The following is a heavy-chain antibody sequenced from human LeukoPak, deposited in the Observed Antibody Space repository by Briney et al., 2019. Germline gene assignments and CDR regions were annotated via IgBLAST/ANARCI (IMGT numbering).Heavy chain of an antibody. CDR1: GFTFSDYY. J-gene: IGHJ3*02. CDR3: ARASLRGGDAFDI. CDR2: ISSSGSTI. D-gene: IGHD3-10*01. V-gene: IGHV3-11*04. Sequence: PGGSLRLSCAASGFTFSDYYMSWIRQAPGKGLEWVSYISSSGSTIYYADSVKGRFTISRDNAKNSLYLQMDSLRAEDTAVYYCARASLRGGDAFDIWGQGTMVTVSS.